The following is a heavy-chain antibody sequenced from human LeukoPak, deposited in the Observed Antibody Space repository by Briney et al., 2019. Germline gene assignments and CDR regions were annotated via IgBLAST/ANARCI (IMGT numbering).Heavy chain of an antibody. Sequence: GGSLRLSCAASGFTFSSYGMHWVRQAPGKGLEWVAVISYDGSNKYYADSVKGRFTISRDNSKNTPYLQMNSLRVEDTAVYYCAKDASSSWYGKLDYWGQGTLVTVSS. V-gene: IGHV3-30*18. CDR3: AKDASSSWYGKLDY. J-gene: IGHJ4*02. CDR2: ISYDGSNK. D-gene: IGHD6-13*01. CDR1: GFTFSSYG.